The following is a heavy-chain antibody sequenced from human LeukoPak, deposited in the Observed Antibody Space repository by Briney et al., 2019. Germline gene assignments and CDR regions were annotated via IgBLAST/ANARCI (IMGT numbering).Heavy chain of an antibody. Sequence: GRSLRLSCAASGFTFSSYGMHRVRQAPGKGLEWVAVIWYDGSNKYYADSVKGRFTISRDNSKNTLYLQMNSLRAEDTAVYYCARAPGWQAYFDYWGQGTLVTVSP. V-gene: IGHV3-33*01. CDR2: IWYDGSNK. D-gene: IGHD5-24*01. CDR1: GFTFSSYG. CDR3: ARAPGWQAYFDY. J-gene: IGHJ4*02.